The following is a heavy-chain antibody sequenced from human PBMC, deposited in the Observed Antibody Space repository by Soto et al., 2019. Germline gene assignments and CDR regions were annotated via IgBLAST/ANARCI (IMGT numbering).Heavy chain of an antibody. V-gene: IGHV4-59*01. CDR3: ARAPPAIFGVVIYYFDY. Sequence: KPSETLSLTCTVSGGSISSYYWSWIRQPPGKGLEWIGYIYYGGSTNYNPSLKSRVTISVDTSKNQFSLKLSSVTAADTAVYYCARAPPAIFGVVIYYFDYWGQGTLVTVSS. CDR1: GGSISSYY. D-gene: IGHD3-3*01. CDR2: IYYGGST. J-gene: IGHJ4*02.